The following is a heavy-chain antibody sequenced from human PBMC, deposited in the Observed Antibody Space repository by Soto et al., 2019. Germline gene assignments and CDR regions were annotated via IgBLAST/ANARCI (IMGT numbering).Heavy chain of an antibody. V-gene: IGHV1-24*01. CDR2: FDPEDGET. CDR1: GYTLTELS. D-gene: IGHD2-21*02. Sequence: ASVKVSCKVSGYTLTELSMHWVRQAPGKGLEWMGGFDPEDGETIYAQKFQGRVTMTEDTSTDTAYMELSSLRSEDTAVYYCAAGYCGGDCSRSKSLDIWGQGTMVTVSS. CDR3: AAGYCGGDCSRSKSLDI. J-gene: IGHJ3*02.